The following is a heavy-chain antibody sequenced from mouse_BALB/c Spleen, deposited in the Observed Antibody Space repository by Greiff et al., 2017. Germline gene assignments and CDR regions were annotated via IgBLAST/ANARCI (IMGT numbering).Heavy chain of an antibody. CDR1: GFNIKDYY. D-gene: IGHD3-1*01. J-gene: IGHJ4*01. CDR3: SPYHSGAMDY. CDR2: IDPENGDT. V-gene: IGHV14-4*02. Sequence: VQLKESGAELVRSGASVKLSCTASGFNIKDYYMHWVKQRPEQGLEWIGWIDPENGDTEYAPKFQGKATMTADTSSNTAYLQLSSLTSEDTAVYYCSPYHSGAMDYWGQGTSVTVSS.